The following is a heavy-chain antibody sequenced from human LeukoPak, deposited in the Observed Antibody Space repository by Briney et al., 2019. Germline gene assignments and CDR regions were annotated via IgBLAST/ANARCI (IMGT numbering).Heavy chain of an antibody. D-gene: IGHD3-22*01. Sequence: SQTLSFTCSVSGGSFSSSDYYWCWMRQPPGKSREWIGYVYYSGSTYYNPSLKSRVTISVDTSKNQFSLKLSSVTAADTAVYYCASSYTYYYDSSGYSLDYWGQGTLVTVSS. CDR1: GGSFSSSDYY. CDR2: VYYSGST. CDR3: ASSYTYYYDSSGYSLDY. V-gene: IGHV4-30-4*08. J-gene: IGHJ4*02.